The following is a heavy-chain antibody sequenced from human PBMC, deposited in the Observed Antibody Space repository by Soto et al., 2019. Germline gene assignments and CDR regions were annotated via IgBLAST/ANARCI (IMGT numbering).Heavy chain of an antibody. J-gene: IGHJ4*02. Sequence: ASETLSLTCTVSGGSINTYYWGWIRQPPGKGLEWIGYIYYSGSTNYNPSLKRRVTISVDMSKNQFSLKLGSVTAADTGVYYCARVKQYYDTSGRAYYFDHWGKGALGTVST. CDR1: GGSINTYY. V-gene: IGHV4-59*01. CDR3: ARVKQYYDTSGRAYYFDH. D-gene: IGHD3-22*01. CDR2: IYYSGST.